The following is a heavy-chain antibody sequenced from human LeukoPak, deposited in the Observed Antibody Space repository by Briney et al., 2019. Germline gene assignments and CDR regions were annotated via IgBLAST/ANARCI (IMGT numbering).Heavy chain of an antibody. Sequence: SGGSLRLSCAASGFTFSSYGMSWVRQAPGKGLEWVSAISGSGGSTYYADSVKGRFTISRDNSKNTLYLQMNSLRAEDTAVYYCANFWVGPSGIAVAGTFDYWGQGTLVTVSS. CDR2: ISGSGGST. V-gene: IGHV3-23*01. CDR3: ANFWVGPSGIAVAGTFDY. CDR1: GFTFSSYG. D-gene: IGHD6-19*01. J-gene: IGHJ4*02.